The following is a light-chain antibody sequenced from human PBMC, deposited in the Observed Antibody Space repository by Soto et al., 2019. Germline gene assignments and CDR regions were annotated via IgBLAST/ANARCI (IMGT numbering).Light chain of an antibody. CDR3: QHRSNWPGT. V-gene: IGKV3-11*01. CDR1: QSVGTD. Sequence: EIVLTQSPATLSLSPGERANLSCRASQSVGTDLVWYQHKPGQPPRLLIYDASRRAGGIPDRFSGSGSETDFSLTVINLEPEDFAVYYCQHRSNWPGTFGQGTKVDIK. J-gene: IGKJ2*01. CDR2: DAS.